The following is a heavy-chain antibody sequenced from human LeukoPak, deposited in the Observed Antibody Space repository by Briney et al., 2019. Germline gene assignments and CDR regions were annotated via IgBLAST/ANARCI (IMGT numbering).Heavy chain of an antibody. CDR1: GFTFSSYW. CDR2: IKQDGSEK. CDR3: ARDEGGRGAVVGFDY. J-gene: IGHJ4*02. Sequence: GGALRLSCAASGFTFSSYWMSWVRQAPGKGLEWVANIKQDGSEKYYVDSVKGRFTISRDNAKNSLYLQMNSLRAEDTAVYYCARDEGGRGAVVGFDYWGQGTLVTVSS. D-gene: IGHD2-2*01. V-gene: IGHV3-7*04.